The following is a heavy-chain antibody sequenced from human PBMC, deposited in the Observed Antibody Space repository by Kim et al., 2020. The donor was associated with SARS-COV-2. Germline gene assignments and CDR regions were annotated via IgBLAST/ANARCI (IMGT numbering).Heavy chain of an antibody. CDR2: MNPNSGNT. Sequence: ASVKVSCKASGYTFTSYDINWVRQATGQGLEWMGWMNPNSGNTDYAQKFQGRVTMTRNTSISTAYMALSSLRSEDTAVYYCARHRSSWYPPYYYGMDVWGQGTTVTVSS. CDR3: ARHRSSWYPPYYYGMDV. CDR1: GYTFTSYD. J-gene: IGHJ6*02. D-gene: IGHD6-13*01. V-gene: IGHV1-8*01.